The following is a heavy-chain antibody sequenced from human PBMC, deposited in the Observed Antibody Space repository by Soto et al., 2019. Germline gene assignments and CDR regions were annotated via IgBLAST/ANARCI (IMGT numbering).Heavy chain of an antibody. Sequence: QVQLVESGGGVLKPGRSQRLSCVASGFTFSSYGMHWVRKAPGKGLERVAILSYDGSNTYYADSVKGRFTISRDNSKNTLYLQMNSLRAEDTSVYYCAKEGGLSGSYYISSSYYFDYWGQGTLVTVSS. CDR3: AKEGGLSGSYYISSSYYFDY. D-gene: IGHD1-26*01. J-gene: IGHJ4*02. V-gene: IGHV3-30*18. CDR1: GFTFSSYG. CDR2: LSYDGSNT.